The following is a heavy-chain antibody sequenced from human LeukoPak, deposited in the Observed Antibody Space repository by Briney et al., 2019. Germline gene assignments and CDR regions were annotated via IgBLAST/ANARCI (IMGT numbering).Heavy chain of an antibody. D-gene: IGHD6-13*01. CDR2: INHSGST. CDR1: GGSISCGDYY. CDR3: ARRQTIAAAGYNWFDP. J-gene: IGHJ5*02. Sequence: PSETLSLTCTVSGGSISCGDYYWSWIRQPPGKGLEWIGEINHSGSTNYNPSLKSRVTISVDTSKNQFSLKLSSVTAADTAVYYCARRQTIAAAGYNWFDPWGQGTLVTVSS. V-gene: IGHV4-34*01.